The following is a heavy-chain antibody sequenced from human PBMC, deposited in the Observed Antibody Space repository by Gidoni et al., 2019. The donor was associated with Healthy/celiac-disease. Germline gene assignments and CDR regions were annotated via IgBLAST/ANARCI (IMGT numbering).Heavy chain of an antibody. D-gene: IGHD1-26*01. Sequence: QVQLVESGGGVVQPGRSLRLSCAASGFTFSSYGMHWVRQAPGKGLEWVAVISYDGSNKYYADSVKGRFTISRDNSKNTLYLQMNSLRAEDTAVYYCAKVLGREDYYYGMDVWGKGTTVTVSS. J-gene: IGHJ6*04. V-gene: IGHV3-30*18. CDR2: ISYDGSNK. CDR3: AKVLGREDYYYGMDV. CDR1: GFTFSSYG.